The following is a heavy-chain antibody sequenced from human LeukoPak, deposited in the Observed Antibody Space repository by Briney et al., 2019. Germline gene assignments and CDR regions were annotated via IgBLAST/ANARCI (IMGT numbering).Heavy chain of an antibody. Sequence: PSQTLSLTCAVSGGSISSGGYSWSWIRQPPGKGLERIGYIYHSGSTYYNPSLKSRVTISVDRSKNQFSLKLSSVTAADTAVYYCARGIGYYDSSGYPYFDYWGQGTLVTVSS. V-gene: IGHV4-30-2*01. CDR1: GGSISSGGYS. D-gene: IGHD3-22*01. J-gene: IGHJ4*02. CDR3: ARGIGYYDSSGYPYFDY. CDR2: IYHSGST.